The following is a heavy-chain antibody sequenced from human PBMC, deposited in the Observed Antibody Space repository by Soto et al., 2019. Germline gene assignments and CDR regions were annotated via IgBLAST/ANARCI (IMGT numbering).Heavy chain of an antibody. CDR2: ISGSGGST. D-gene: IGHD6-19*01. J-gene: IGHJ6*02. V-gene: IGHV3-23*01. Sequence: GWSLRLSCAASGFTFSSYAMSWVRQAPGKGLEWVSAISGSGGSTYYADSVKGRFTIPRDNSKNTLYLQMNSLRAEDTAVYYCAKDLSGYSSGWYSNYYYYGMDVWGQGTTVTVSS. CDR1: GFTFSSYA. CDR3: AKDLSGYSSGWYSNYYYYGMDV.